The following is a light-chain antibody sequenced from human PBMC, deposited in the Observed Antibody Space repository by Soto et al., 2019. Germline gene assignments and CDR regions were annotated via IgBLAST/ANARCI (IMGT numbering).Light chain of an antibody. Sequence: IRMTHSPSTLSGSVGDIVTITCRASQTISSWLAWYQQKPGKAPKLLIYAASSLQSGVPSRFSGSGSETDFTLTISSLQPEDFATYSCQQSYSTTWTFGQATKVDIK. J-gene: IGKJ1*01. CDR2: AAS. V-gene: IGKV1-39*01. CDR1: QTISSW. CDR3: QQSYSTTWT.